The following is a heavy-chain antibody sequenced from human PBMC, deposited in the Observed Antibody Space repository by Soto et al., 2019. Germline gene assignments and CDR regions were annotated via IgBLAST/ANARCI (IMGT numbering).Heavy chain of an antibody. CDR3: ARRADFWSGYLDY. V-gene: IGHV4-4*02. CDR2: IYHTGGT. CDR1: GASISSINW. J-gene: IGHJ4*02. D-gene: IGHD3-3*01. Sequence: PSETLSLTCVVSGASISSINWWTWVRQAPGKGLEFIGQIYHTGGTNYNPSLKSRVTLSLDKTQNQFSLTVNSVTAADTAIYYCARRADFWSGYLDYWGQGTLVTVSS.